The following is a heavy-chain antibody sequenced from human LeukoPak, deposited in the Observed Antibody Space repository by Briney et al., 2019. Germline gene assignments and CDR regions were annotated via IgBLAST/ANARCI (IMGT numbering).Heavy chain of an antibody. D-gene: IGHD6-13*01. CDR3: ARAGILGSSWSDAFDI. V-gene: IGHV4-59*01. CDR1: GGSISSYY. CDR2: IYYSGST. J-gene: IGHJ3*02. Sequence: LETLSLTCTVSGGSISSYYWSWIRQPPGKGLEWIGYIYYSGSTNYNPSLKSQVTISVDTSKNQFSLKLSSVTAADTAVYYCARAGILGSSWSDAFDIWGQGTMVTVSS.